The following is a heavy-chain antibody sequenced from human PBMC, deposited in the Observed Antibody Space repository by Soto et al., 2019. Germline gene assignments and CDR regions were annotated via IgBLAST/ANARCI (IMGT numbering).Heavy chain of an antibody. V-gene: IGHV1-69*08. J-gene: IGHJ4*02. Sequence: QVQLVQSGAEVKEPGSSVKVSCKASGGPFSSYTFSCVRQAPGQGLEWMGRIISFNAITDYAQKFQGRVTITADRSTSTTSMELSSLRSEDTAIYYCARDEGADDYIAGDFWGPATLVIVSS. D-gene: IGHD4-4*01. CDR3: ARDEGADDYIAGDF. CDR2: IISFNAIT. CDR1: GGPFSSYT.